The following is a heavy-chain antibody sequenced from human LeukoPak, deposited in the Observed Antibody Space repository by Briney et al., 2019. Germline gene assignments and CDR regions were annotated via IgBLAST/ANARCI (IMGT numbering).Heavy chain of an antibody. Sequence: SETLSLTCAVYGGSFSGYYWSWIRQPPGKGLEWIGEINHSGSTNYNPSLKSRVTISVDTSKNQFSLKLSSVTAADTAVYYCARGSGYYGSGSYYKGRYYYMDVWGKGTTVTVSS. V-gene: IGHV4-34*01. CDR1: GGSFSGYY. D-gene: IGHD3-10*01. CDR3: ARGSGYYGSGSYYKGRYYYMDV. CDR2: INHSGST. J-gene: IGHJ6*03.